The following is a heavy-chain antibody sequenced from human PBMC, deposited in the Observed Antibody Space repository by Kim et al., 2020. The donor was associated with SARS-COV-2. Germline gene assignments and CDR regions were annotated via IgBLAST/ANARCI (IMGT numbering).Heavy chain of an antibody. J-gene: IGHJ4*02. CDR2: INPSGGST. CDR3: ARESPSEHTSKVVGATAYDY. Sequence: ASVKVSCKASGYTFTSYYMHWVRQAPGQGLEWMGIINPSGGSTSYAQKFQGRVTMTRDTSTSTVYMELSSLRSEDTAVYYCARESPSEHTSKVVGATAYDYWGQGTLVTVSS. D-gene: IGHD1-26*01. V-gene: IGHV1-46*01. CDR1: GYTFTSYY.